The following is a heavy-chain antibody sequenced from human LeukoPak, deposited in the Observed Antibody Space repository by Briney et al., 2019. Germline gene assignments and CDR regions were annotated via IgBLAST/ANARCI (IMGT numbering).Heavy chain of an antibody. V-gene: IGHV3-15*05. CDR2: IYRNADGGTT. J-gene: IGHJ6*02. Sequence: PGGSLRLSCAASGFTFSNAWMTWVCQAPGKGLEWVGRIYRNADGGTTDYAAPVKGRFTISRDDSKNTLYLQMNSLKTEDTAVYYCTTDSYCSTTTCYASSNYYYGLDAWGQGTSVTVSS. CDR3: TTDSYCSTTTCYASSNYYYGLDA. CDR1: GFTFSNAW. D-gene: IGHD2-2*01.